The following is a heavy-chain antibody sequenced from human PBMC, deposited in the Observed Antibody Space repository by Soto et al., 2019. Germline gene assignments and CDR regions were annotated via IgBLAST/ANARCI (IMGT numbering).Heavy chain of an antibody. J-gene: IGHJ4*02. CDR1: GFTFSTYA. CDR2: ISYDGSKQ. Sequence: QVQLVESGGGVVQPGGSLKLSCAASGFTFSTYAVHWVRQAPGKGLEWVAVISYDGSKQYYADSVKGRFTISRDNSKSTLYLQMNSLRVEDTAVYYCARDTRDDYGASFDSWGQGTLVTVSS. CDR3: ARDTRDDYGASFDS. V-gene: IGHV3-30-3*01. D-gene: IGHD4-17*01.